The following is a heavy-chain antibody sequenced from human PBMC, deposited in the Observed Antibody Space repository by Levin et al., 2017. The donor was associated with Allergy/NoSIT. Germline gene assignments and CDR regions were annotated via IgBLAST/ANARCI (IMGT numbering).Heavy chain of an antibody. J-gene: IGHJ5*02. CDR2: ITAAGLDT. D-gene: IGHD3-3*01. CDR3: AKAANLYDFWSGYLDH. V-gene: IGHV3-23*01. Sequence: VASVKVSCATSGFTFSSYAMTWVRQAPGKGLEWVSSITAAGLDTYYADSVKGRFTISRDNSKNTVYVQMNSLRVEDTAVYYCAKAANLYDFWSGYLDHWGQGTLVTVSS. CDR1: GFTFSSYA.